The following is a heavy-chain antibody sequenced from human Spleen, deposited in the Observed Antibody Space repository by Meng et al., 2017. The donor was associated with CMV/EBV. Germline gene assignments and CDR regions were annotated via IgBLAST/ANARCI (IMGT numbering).Heavy chain of an antibody. J-gene: IGHJ4*02. CDR2: IAYDGSNK. D-gene: IGHD3-3*01. CDR1: GFTFSSYA. CDR3: ARDGGLRCLEWLLDY. V-gene: IGHV3-30-3*01. Sequence: GETLKISCAASGFTFSSYAMHWVRQAPGKGLEWVAVIAYDGSNKYYADSVKGRFTISRDNSKNTLYLQMNSLRAEDTAVYYCARDGGLRCLEWLLDYWGQGTLVTVSS.